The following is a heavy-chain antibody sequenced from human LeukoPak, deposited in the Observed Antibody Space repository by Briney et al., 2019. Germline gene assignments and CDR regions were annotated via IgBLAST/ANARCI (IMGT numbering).Heavy chain of an antibody. CDR2: MNPNSGNT. CDR3: ARAFSYGDDFDY. Sequence: ASVKVSCKASGGTFSSYAINWVRQATGQGLEWMGWMNPNSGNTGYAQKFQGRVTITRNTSISTAYMELSSLRSEDTAVYYCARAFSYGDDFDYWGQGTLVTVSS. V-gene: IGHV1-8*03. J-gene: IGHJ4*02. D-gene: IGHD4-17*01. CDR1: GGTFSSYA.